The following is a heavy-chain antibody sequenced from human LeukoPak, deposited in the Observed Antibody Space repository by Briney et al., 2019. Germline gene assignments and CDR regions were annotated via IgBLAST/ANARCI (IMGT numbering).Heavy chain of an antibody. J-gene: IGHJ6*02. CDR3: ARAVTGTHYGMDV. D-gene: IGHD1-20*01. V-gene: IGHV4-30-2*01. Sequence: SQTLSFTCAVSGGSISSGGYSWSWIRQPPGKGLEWIGYIYHSGSTYYNPSLKSRVTISVDRSKNQFSLKLSSVTAADTAVYYCARAVTGTHYGMDVWGQGTTVTVSS. CDR1: GGSISSGGYS. CDR2: IYHSGST.